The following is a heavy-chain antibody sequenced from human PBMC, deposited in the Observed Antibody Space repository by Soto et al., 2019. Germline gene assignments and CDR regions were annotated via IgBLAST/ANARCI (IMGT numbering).Heavy chain of an antibody. CDR2: INHSGST. CDR3: ARTLYGGYCSSTSCYGYFDY. D-gene: IGHD2-2*01. V-gene: IGHV4-34*01. J-gene: IGHJ4*02. CDR1: GGSFSGYY. Sequence: SETLSLTCAVYGGSFSGYYWSWIRQPPGKGLEWIGEINHSGSTNYNPSLKSRVTISVDTSKNQFSLKLSSVTAADTAVYYCARTLYGGYCSSTSCYGYFDYWGQGTLVTVSS.